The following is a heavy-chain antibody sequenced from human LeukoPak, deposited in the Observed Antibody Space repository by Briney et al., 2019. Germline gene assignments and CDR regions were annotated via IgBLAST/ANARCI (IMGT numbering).Heavy chain of an antibody. CDR1: GDSVSSNSAA. J-gene: IGHJ4*02. CDR2: TYYRSKWYN. Sequence: SQTLTLTCAISGDSVSSNSAAWNWIRQSPSRGLEWLGRTYYRSKWYNDYAVSVKSRITINPDTSKNQFSLQLNSVTPEDTAVYYCARDPVVATIFKYYFDYWGQGTLVTVSS. D-gene: IGHD5-12*01. CDR3: ARDPVVATIFKYYFDY. V-gene: IGHV6-1*01.